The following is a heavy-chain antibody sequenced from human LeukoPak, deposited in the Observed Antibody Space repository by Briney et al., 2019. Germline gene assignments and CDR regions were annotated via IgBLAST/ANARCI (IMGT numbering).Heavy chain of an antibody. CDR2: IYTSGST. Sequence: PSETLSLTCTVSGGSISSGSYYWSWIRQPAGKGLEWIGLIYTSGSTNYNPSLKSRVTISVDTSKNQFSLKLSSVTAADTAVYYCARGLPHYDFWSGPYPQYYFDYWGQGTLVTVSS. D-gene: IGHD3-3*01. CDR3: ARGLPHYDFWSGPYPQYYFDY. V-gene: IGHV4-61*02. CDR1: GGSISSGSYY. J-gene: IGHJ4*02.